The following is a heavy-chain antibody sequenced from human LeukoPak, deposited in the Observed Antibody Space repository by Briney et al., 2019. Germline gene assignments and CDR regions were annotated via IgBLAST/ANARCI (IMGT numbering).Heavy chain of an antibody. CDR2: INHSGST. CDR1: GGSFSGYY. J-gene: IGHJ6*03. D-gene: IGHD6-13*01. Sequence: PSETLSLTCAVYGGSFSGYYWSWIRQPPGKGLEWIGEINHSGSTNYNPSLKSRVTISVDTSKNQFSLKLSSVTAADTAVYYCARRIKALAAAGSPYYYYYMDVWGKGTTVTISS. CDR3: ARRIKALAAAGSPYYYYYMDV. V-gene: IGHV4-34*01.